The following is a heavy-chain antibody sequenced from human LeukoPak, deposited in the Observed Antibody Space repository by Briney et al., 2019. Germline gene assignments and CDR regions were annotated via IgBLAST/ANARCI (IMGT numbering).Heavy chain of an antibody. CDR2: IGGISGST. D-gene: IGHD5-12*01. CDR1: GFPLRNYA. Sequence: GGSLRLSCAASGFPLRNYAMSWFRRAPGKGLEWVSSIGGISGSTYYADSVKRRFTISTDNSKNTLYLQMTSLRAEDTAVYYCARVEASGYDYGAFDYWGQGTLVTVSS. V-gene: IGHV3-23*01. J-gene: IGHJ4*02. CDR3: ARVEASGYDYGAFDY.